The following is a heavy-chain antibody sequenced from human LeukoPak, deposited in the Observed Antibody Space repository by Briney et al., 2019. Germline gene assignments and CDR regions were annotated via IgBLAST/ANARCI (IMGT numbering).Heavy chain of an antibody. V-gene: IGHV5-51*01. J-gene: IGHJ6*03. CDR2: IYPGDSDT. Sequence: GESLKISCKGSGYSFTSYWIGWVRQMPGKGLEWMGIIYPGDSDTRYSPSFQGQVTISADKSISTAYLQWSSLKAPDTAMYYCARHPEDIVVVPAAQEVSYYYYMDVWGKGTTVTVSS. D-gene: IGHD2-2*01. CDR1: GYSFTSYW. CDR3: ARHPEDIVVVPAAQEVSYYYYMDV.